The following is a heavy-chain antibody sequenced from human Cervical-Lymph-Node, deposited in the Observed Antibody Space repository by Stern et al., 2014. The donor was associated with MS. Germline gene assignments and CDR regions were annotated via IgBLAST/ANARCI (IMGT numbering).Heavy chain of an antibody. CDR2: IDWDDDK. D-gene: IGHD3-3*01. V-gene: IGHV2-70*04. CDR3: ARSPPYYEFWNDYYYFDY. J-gene: IGHJ4*02. CDR1: GFSLSTSGMR. Sequence: ESGPALVKPTQTLTLTCTFSGFSLSTSGMRVSWIRQPPGKALEWLARIDWDDDKFYSKSLTTRLTISKDPSKNQVVLTMTNMDPVDTATYYCARSPPYYEFWNDYYYFDYWGQGTLVAVSS.